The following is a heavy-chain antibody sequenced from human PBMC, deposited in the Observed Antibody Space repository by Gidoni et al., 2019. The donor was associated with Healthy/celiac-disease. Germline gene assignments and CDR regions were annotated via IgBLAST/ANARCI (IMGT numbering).Heavy chain of an antibody. CDR3: AREGSIVVVPAAPYYYYGMDV. V-gene: IGHV1-46*01. Sequence: QVQLVQSGAEVKKPGASVKVSCKASGYTFTSYYIHWVRQAPGQGLEWMGIINPSGGSTSYEQKFQGRVTMTRDTSTSTVYMELSSLRSEDTAVYYCAREGSIVVVPAAPYYYYGMDVWGQGTTVTVSS. D-gene: IGHD2-2*01. CDR2: INPSGGST. CDR1: GYTFTSYY. J-gene: IGHJ6*02.